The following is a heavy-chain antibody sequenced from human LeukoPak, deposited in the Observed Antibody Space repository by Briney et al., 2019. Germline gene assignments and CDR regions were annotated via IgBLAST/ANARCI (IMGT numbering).Heavy chain of an antibody. J-gene: IGHJ4*02. CDR3: AKRSIIVGATPPFDY. Sequence: GGSLRLSCAASGFTFSSYAMSWVRQAPGKGLKWVSAISGSGGATYYADSMKGRFTISRDNSKNTLFLQLNSLRVEDTAVYYCAKRSIIVGATPPFDYWGQGTLVTVSS. CDR1: GFTFSSYA. V-gene: IGHV3-23*01. D-gene: IGHD1-26*01. CDR2: ISGSGGAT.